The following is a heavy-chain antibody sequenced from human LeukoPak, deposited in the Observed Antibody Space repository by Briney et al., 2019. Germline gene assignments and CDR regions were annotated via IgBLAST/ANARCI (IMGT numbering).Heavy chain of an antibody. CDR3: ARGDSYYYDSSGYYSDAFDI. CDR2: IYYSGST. J-gene: IGHJ3*02. CDR1: GGSISSYY. Sequence: SETLSLTCTVSGGSISSYYWSWIRQPPGKGLEWIGYIYYSGSTNYNPSLKSRVTISVDTSKSQFSLKLSSVTAADTAVYYCARGDSYYYDSSGYYSDAFDIWGQGTMVTVSS. D-gene: IGHD3-22*01. V-gene: IGHV4-59*01.